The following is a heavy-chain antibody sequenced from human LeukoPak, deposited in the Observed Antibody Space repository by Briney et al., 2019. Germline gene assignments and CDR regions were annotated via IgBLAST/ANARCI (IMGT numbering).Heavy chain of an antibody. D-gene: IGHD6-13*01. V-gene: IGHV4-59*01. CDR1: GGSISSYY. J-gene: IGHJ4*02. CDR3: ASLAAAGTDDY. Sequence: PSETLSLTCTVSGGSISSYYWSWIRQPPGKGLEWIGYIYYSGSTNYNPSLKSRVTISVDTSKNQFPLKLSSVTAADTAVYYCASLAAAGTDDYWGQGTLVTVSS. CDR2: IYYSGST.